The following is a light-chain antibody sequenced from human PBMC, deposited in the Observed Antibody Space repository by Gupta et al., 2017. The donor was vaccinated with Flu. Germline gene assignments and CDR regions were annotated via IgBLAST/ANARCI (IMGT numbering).Light chain of an antibody. CDR2: DAS. CDR1: QSDSSSY. J-gene: IGKJ1*01. V-gene: IGKV3-20*01. CDR3: QHYDTLPRT. Sequence: GTLSLAPGERATLSCRASQSDSSSYLAWYQQKPGQAPRLLIYDASYRANGIPDRFSGSGSGTDFTLTISRLEPEDFAMYHCQHYDTLPRTFGQGTKVEIK.